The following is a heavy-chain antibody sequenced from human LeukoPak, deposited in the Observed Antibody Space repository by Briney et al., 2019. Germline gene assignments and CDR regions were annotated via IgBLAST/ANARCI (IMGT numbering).Heavy chain of an antibody. D-gene: IGHD3-10*01. CDR3: ARPLMVRESIDAFDI. CDR2: IYYSGST. Sequence: SETLSLTCTVSGGSISSYYWSWIRQPPGKGLEWIGYIYYSGSTNYNPSLKSRVTISVDTSKNQFSLKLSSVTAADTAVYYCARPLMVRESIDAFDIWGQGTMVTVSS. J-gene: IGHJ3*02. CDR1: GGSISSYY. V-gene: IGHV4-59*08.